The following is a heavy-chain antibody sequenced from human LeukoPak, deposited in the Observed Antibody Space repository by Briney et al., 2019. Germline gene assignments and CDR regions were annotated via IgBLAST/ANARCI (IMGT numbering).Heavy chain of an antibody. CDR2: ISWNSGSI. J-gene: IGHJ4*02. V-gene: IGHV3-9*01. CDR1: GFTFDDYA. Sequence: GRSLRLSCAASGFTFDDYAMHWVRQAPGKGLEWVSGISWNSGSIGYADSVKGRFTISRDNAKNSLYLQMNSLRAEDTAVYYCARDLSSTGWGQGTLVTVSS. CDR3: ARDLSSTG. D-gene: IGHD1-1*01.